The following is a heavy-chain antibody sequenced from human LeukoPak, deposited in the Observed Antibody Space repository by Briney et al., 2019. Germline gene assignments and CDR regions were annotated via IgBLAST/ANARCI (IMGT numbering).Heavy chain of an antibody. CDR1: GFTFSRFW. Sequence: GGSLRLSCAASGFTFSRFWMSWVRQAPGKGLEWVANIKKDGSEKYYVDSVKGRFSISRDNAKNSLYLQMNSLRAEDTAMYYCATNGDSSHDYWGQGTLVTVSS. J-gene: IGHJ4*02. D-gene: IGHD4-17*01. V-gene: IGHV3-7*01. CDR2: IKKDGSEK. CDR3: ATNGDSSHDY.